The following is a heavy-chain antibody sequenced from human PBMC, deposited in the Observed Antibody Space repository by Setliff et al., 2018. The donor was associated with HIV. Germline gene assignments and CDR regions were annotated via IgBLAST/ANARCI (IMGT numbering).Heavy chain of an antibody. V-gene: IGHV4-61*01. D-gene: IGHD1-1*01. CDR1: GGSISSDCYY. Sequence: SETLSLTCSVSGGSISSDCYYWSWIRQSPEKGLEWIGYIYHTGITNYNPSLKSRLSTSIDTSKNQLSLSLRSVTAADTAVYYCARGSWKDGAQGYFFDHWGQGTLVTVSS. J-gene: IGHJ4*02. CDR2: IYHTGIT. CDR3: ARGSWKDGAQGYFFDH.